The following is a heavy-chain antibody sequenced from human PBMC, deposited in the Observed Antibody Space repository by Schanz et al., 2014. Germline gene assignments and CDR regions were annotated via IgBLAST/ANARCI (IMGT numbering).Heavy chain of an antibody. CDR2: INPNSGDR. J-gene: IGHJ4*02. CDR1: GYSFIGHF. V-gene: IGHV1-2*02. D-gene: IGHD1-26*01. CDR3: ARDRDQWDGNYLDY. Sequence: QVQLVQSGAEVKEPGASVKVSCLASGYSFIGHFLHWMRQAPGQGLEWMGWINPNSGDRNYAQKFQGRVTMTRDTSISTAYMELRSLTSDDSAVYYCARDRDQWDGNYLDYWGQGTLVTVSS.